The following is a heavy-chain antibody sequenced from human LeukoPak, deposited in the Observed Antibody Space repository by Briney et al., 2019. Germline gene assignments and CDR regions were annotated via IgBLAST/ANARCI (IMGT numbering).Heavy chain of an antibody. CDR3: ARAGVPSSSWSYYYYYMDV. D-gene: IGHD6-13*01. CDR2: IYTSGST. CDR1: GGSISSYY. J-gene: IGHJ6*03. Sequence: SETLSLTCTVSGGSISSYYWSWIRQPAGKGLEWIGRIYTSGSTNYNPSLKSRVTMSVDTSKNQFSLKLSSVTAADTAVYYCARAGVPSSSWSYYYYYMDVWGKGTTVTVSS. V-gene: IGHV4-4*07.